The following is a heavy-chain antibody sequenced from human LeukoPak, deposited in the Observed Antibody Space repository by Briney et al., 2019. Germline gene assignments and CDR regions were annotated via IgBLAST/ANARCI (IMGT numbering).Heavy chain of an antibody. V-gene: IGHV4-34*01. CDR1: GGSFSGYY. D-gene: IGHD4-11*01. CDR3: ARTGPYSNYGHFYYYMDV. Sequence: SETLSLTCAVYGGSFSGYYWSWIRQPPGKGLEWIGEINHSGSTNYNPSLKSRVTISVDTSKNQFSLKLSSVTAADTAVYYCARTGPYSNYGHFYYYMDVWGKGTTVTVSS. J-gene: IGHJ6*03. CDR2: INHSGST.